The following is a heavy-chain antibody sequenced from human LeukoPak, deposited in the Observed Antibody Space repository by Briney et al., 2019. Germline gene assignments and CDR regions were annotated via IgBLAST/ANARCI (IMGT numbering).Heavy chain of an antibody. Sequence: GGSLRLSCAAPGFTFSSYNMNWVRQAPGKGLEWVSSISSSSSYISYADSMKGRFTISRDNAKNSLYLQMNSLRAEDTAVYYCARDAADLAVAFDYWGQGTLVTVSS. D-gene: IGHD6-19*01. CDR3: ARDAADLAVAFDY. V-gene: IGHV3-21*01. J-gene: IGHJ4*02. CDR2: ISSSSSYI. CDR1: GFTFSSYN.